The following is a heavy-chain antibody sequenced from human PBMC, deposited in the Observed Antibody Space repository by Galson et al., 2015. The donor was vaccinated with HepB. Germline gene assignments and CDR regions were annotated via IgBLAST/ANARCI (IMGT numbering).Heavy chain of an antibody. D-gene: IGHD3-3*01. J-gene: IGHJ3*02. V-gene: IGHV3-49*03. Sequence: SLRLSCATSGFTFGDYAMIWFRRAPGKGLDWVGFIRSKAYGGRTAYAASVEGRFTISRDDSKSIAYPQMNSLKTEDTAVYYCTRDFRGLGTYEGEGTFDIWGQGTMVTVSS. CDR1: GFTFGDYA. CDR2: IRSKAYGGRT. CDR3: TRDFRGLGTYEGEGTFDI.